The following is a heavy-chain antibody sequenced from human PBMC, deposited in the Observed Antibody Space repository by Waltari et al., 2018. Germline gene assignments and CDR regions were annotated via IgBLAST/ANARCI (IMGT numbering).Heavy chain of an antibody. D-gene: IGHD2-15*01. Sequence: EVRLVESGGNLVQPGGSLRLSCAASGFSFSSYEMNWVRQAPGRGVELVSYISSVGSTKYYADSVKGRFTISRDNAKNSLYLQMNSLRADDTAVYYCARVRVVMGEGVYWGQGTLVTVSS. CDR2: ISSVGSTK. CDR1: GFSFSSYE. V-gene: IGHV3-48*03. CDR3: ARVRVVMGEGVY. J-gene: IGHJ4*02.